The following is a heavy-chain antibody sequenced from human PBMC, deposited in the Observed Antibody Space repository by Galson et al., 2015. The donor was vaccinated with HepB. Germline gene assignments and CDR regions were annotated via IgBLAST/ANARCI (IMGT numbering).Heavy chain of an antibody. Sequence: SLRLSCAASGFTFSSCAMHWVRQAPGKGLEYVSAISSNGGSTYYANSVKGRFTISRDNSKNTLYLQMGSLRAEDMAVYYCARGLVGATGLWYWGQGTLVTVSS. V-gene: IGHV3-64*01. J-gene: IGHJ4*02. CDR3: ARGLVGATGLWY. D-gene: IGHD1-26*01. CDR2: ISSNGGST. CDR1: GFTFSSCA.